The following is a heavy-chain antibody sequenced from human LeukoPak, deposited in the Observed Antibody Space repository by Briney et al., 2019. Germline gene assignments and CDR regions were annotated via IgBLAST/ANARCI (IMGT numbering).Heavy chain of an antibody. Sequence: PGGSLRLSCAASGFTFSSYAMSWVRQAPGKGLEWVSAISGSGGSTYYADSVKGRFTISRDNSKNTLYLQMNSLRAEDTAVYYCANPPLILTGLWWSGGEDVWGKGTTVTVSS. CDR1: GFTFSSYA. CDR2: ISGSGGST. J-gene: IGHJ6*04. V-gene: IGHV3-23*01. D-gene: IGHD3-9*01. CDR3: ANPPLILTGLWWSGGEDV.